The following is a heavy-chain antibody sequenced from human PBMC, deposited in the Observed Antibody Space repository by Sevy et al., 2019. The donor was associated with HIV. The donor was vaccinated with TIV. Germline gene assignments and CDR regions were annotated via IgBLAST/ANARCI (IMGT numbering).Heavy chain of an antibody. Sequence: ASVKVSCKASGYTFTTYEINWVRQATGQGLEWMGWMNPNSGDTGYAHKFQGRVTMTRNTSISTASMELSSLRSEDTAVYYCARVYASCGGGNGMDVWGQGTTVTVSS. J-gene: IGHJ6*02. CDR3: ARVYASCGGGNGMDV. V-gene: IGHV1-8*01. CDR1: GYTFTTYE. D-gene: IGHD2-2*01. CDR2: MNPNSGDT.